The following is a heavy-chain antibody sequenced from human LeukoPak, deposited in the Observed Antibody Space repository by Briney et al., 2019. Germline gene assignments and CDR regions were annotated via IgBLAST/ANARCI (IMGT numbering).Heavy chain of an antibody. V-gene: IGHV3-30*04. Sequence: RGSLRLSCAASGFTFSIFPMRWVRQAPGKGLEWVALISSGSEKYYADSVKGRFTISRDNSKNMLYLQMNSLRADDTAVYYCARDLELSAVYYFDSWGQGTLVIVSS. D-gene: IGHD3-3*01. CDR1: GFTFSIFP. CDR3: ARDLELSAVYYFDS. J-gene: IGHJ4*02. CDR2: ISSGSEK.